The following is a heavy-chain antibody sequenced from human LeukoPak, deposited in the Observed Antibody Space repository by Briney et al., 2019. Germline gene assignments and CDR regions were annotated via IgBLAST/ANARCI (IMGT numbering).Heavy chain of an antibody. J-gene: IGHJ4*02. D-gene: IGHD6-19*01. V-gene: IGHV4-61*02. CDR2: IYTSGSI. Sequence: SQTLSLTCTVSGGSISSGSYYWSWIRQPAGKGLEWIGRIYTSGSINYNPSLKSRVTISVDTSKNQFSLKLSSVTAADTAVYYCASAVADTDFDYWGQGTLVTVSS. CDR3: ASAVADTDFDY. CDR1: GGSISSGSYY.